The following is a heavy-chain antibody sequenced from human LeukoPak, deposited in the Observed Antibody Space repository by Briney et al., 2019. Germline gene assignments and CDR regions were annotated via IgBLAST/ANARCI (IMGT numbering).Heavy chain of an antibody. CDR1: GGSFSGYY. CDR3: ARGRNYYDSSGEPFDY. V-gene: IGHV4-34*01. D-gene: IGHD3-22*01. CDR2: INHSGST. Sequence: ASETLSLTCAVYGGSFSGYYWSWIRQPPGKGLEWIGEINHSGSTNYNPSLKSRVTISVDTSKNQFSLKLSSVTAADTAVYYCARGRNYYDSSGEPFDYWGQGTLVTVSS. J-gene: IGHJ4*02.